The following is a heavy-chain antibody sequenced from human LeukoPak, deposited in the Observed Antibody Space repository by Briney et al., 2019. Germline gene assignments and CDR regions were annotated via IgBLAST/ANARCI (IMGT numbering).Heavy chain of an antibody. J-gene: IGHJ4*02. CDR1: GFAFSSSW. Sequence: GGSLRLSCAASGFAFSSSWMLWVRQGPGKGLVWVARINGDGTYTKYADSVKGRFTISRDNTKNTLYLQMNSLRVEDTAVYYCARDLSLSFDYWGRGTLVTASS. CDR3: ARDLSLSFDY. V-gene: IGHV3-74*01. CDR2: INGDGTYT.